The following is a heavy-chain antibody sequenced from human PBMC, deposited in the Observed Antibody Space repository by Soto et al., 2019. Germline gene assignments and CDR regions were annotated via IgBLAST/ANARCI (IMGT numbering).Heavy chain of an antibody. V-gene: IGHV4-59*01. Sequence: QVQLQESGPGLVKPSETLSLTCTVSGGSISSYYWSWIRQPPGKGLEWIGYIYYSGSTNYNPSLKSRVTLSVDTSKNQFSLKLSSVTAADTAVYYGARGYCSGGSCYYYYYYRDVWGKGTTVTVSS. CDR3: ARGYCSGGSCYYYYYYRDV. J-gene: IGHJ6*03. D-gene: IGHD2-15*01. CDR2: IYYSGST. CDR1: GGSISSYY.